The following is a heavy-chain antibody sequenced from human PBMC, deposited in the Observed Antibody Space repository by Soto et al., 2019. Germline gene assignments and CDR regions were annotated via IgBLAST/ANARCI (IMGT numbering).Heavy chain of an antibody. D-gene: IGHD3-22*01. V-gene: IGHV4-34*01. J-gene: IGHJ6*02. CDR2: INHSGIN. Sequence: SETLSLTCAVYGGSFSGYYWSWIRQPPGKGLEWIGEINHSGINNYNPSLKSRVTISVDTSKNQFSLKLSSVTAADTAVYYCARGALDSSGYSTGMDVWGHGTT. CDR1: GGSFSGYY. CDR3: ARGALDSSGYSTGMDV.